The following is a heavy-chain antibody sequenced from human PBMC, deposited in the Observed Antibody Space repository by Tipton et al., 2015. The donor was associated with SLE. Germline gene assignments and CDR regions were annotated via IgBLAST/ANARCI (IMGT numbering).Heavy chain of an antibody. V-gene: IGHV4-4*07. J-gene: IGHJ3*02. D-gene: IGHD2-21*01. CDR2: IHTSGNI. CDR3: ARGAYYAFDI. CDR1: GGSISSHY. Sequence: TLSLTCTVSGGSISSHYWSWIRQPPGKGLEWIGRIHTSGNINYNPSLKSRVTMSLDTSKNQFSLRLSSVTPEDTAVYYCARGAYYAFDIWGQGTMVTVSS.